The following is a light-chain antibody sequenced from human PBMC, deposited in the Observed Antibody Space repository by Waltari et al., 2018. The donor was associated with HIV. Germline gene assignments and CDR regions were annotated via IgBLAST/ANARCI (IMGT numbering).Light chain of an antibody. CDR1: NSNIGSKD. CDR2: RTN. Sequence: QSVLTQPPSASGTPGQRVTISCSGSNSNIGSKDVYWFQHLPGTAPKLLIYRTNQRRSGFPDRFSGSKSGTSASLAISGLRSDDEADYYCAAWDDTLSSYVFGTGTTVTV. V-gene: IGLV1-47*01. J-gene: IGLJ1*01. CDR3: AAWDDTLSSYV.